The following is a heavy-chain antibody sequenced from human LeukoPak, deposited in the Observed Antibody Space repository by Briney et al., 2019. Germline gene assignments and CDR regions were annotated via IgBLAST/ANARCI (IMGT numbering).Heavy chain of an antibody. CDR3: ARWALDY. J-gene: IGHJ4*02. Sequence: HPGGSLRLSCAASGFTFNSYWMSWVRQAPGKGLEWVANIKQDGSENYYADSVKGRFTISRDNSKNTLYLQMNSLRAEDTAVYYCARWALDYWGQGTLVTVSS. CDR1: GFTFNSYW. CDR2: IKQDGSEN. V-gene: IGHV3-7*01.